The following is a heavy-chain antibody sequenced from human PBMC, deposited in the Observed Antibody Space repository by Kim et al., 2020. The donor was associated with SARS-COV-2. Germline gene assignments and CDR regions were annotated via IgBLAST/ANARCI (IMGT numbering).Heavy chain of an antibody. J-gene: IGHJ4*02. V-gene: IGHV3-23*01. CDR2: ISGSGGST. CDR3: TRAPSLWFFDH. CDR1: GFTFRNYA. Sequence: GGSLRLSCGPSGFTFRNYAMAWVRQAPGKGLQWVASISGSGGSTYYEDSVKGRFTISRDNSNDTLHLQMSSLRGDDTAVYYCTRAPSLWFFDHWGQGSLVLVSS. D-gene: IGHD3-9*01.